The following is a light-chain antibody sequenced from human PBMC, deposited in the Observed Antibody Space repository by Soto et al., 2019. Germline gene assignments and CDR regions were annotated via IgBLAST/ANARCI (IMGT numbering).Light chain of an antibody. CDR1: QSVTSTY. CDR3: HQYGSSFPHT. CDR2: GAS. V-gene: IGKV3-20*01. J-gene: IGKJ2*01. Sequence: EIVLTQSPGTLSLSPGERDTLFCRASQSVTSTYFAWYQQKPGQAPRLLIYGASSRATGIPDRFSGSGYGTDFTLTISRLEPEDFAVYYCHQYGSSFPHTFGQGTKLEI.